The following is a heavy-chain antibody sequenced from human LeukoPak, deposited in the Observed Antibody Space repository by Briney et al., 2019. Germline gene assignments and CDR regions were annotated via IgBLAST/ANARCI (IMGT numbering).Heavy chain of an antibody. CDR1: GYTLTELS. D-gene: IGHD1-26*01. V-gene: IGHV1-24*01. Sequence: ASVTVSCTVSGYTLTELSMHWVRQAPGKGLEWMGGFDPEDGETIYAQKFQGRVTMTEDTSTDTAYMELSSLRSEDTAVYYCATVGWELASRYFDYWGQGTLVTVSS. CDR3: ATVGWELASRYFDY. J-gene: IGHJ4*02. CDR2: FDPEDGET.